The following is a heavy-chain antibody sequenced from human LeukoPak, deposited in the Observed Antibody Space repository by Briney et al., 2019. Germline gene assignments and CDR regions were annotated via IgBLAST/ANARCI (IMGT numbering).Heavy chain of an antibody. Sequence: GGSLRLSCAASGFRFTDYSMSWVRQAPGKGLEWVSSISSSSSYIYYADSVKGRFSISRDNAKNSLYLQMNSLRAEDTAVYYCARVQIVGATYDYWGQGTLVTVSS. CDR2: ISSSSSYI. CDR1: GFRFTDYS. CDR3: ARVQIVGATYDY. J-gene: IGHJ4*02. D-gene: IGHD1-26*01. V-gene: IGHV3-21*01.